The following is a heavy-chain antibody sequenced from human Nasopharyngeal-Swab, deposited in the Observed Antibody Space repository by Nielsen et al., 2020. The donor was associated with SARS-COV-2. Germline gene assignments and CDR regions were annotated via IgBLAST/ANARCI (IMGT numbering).Heavy chain of an antibody. CDR3: ARRAGHEALDI. D-gene: IGHD6-13*01. J-gene: IGHJ3*02. Sequence: WIRQPPGKGLEWVSYISSSSSTIYYADSVKGRFTISRDNAKNSLYLQMNSLRAEDTAVYYCARRAGHEALDIWGQGTMVTVSS. V-gene: IGHV3-48*03. CDR2: ISSSSSTI.